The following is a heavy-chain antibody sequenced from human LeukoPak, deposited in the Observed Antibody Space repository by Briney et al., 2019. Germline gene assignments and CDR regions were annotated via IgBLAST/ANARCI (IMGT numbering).Heavy chain of an antibody. Sequence: AAVKVSCKVSGYTLAELSMHWVRQAPGKGLEWMGGFDPEDGETIYAQKFQGRVTMTEDTSTDTAYMELSSLRSEDTAVYYCATDSGDGYNPSGYWGQGTLVTVSS. J-gene: IGHJ4*01. V-gene: IGHV1-24*01. CDR3: ATDSGDGYNPSGY. CDR2: FDPEDGET. D-gene: IGHD5-24*01. CDR1: GYTLAELS.